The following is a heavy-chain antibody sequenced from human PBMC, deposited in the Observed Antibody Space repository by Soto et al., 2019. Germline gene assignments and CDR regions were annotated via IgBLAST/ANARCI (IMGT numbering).Heavy chain of an antibody. CDR3: AKEPKIKLWLLYFED. D-gene: IGHD5-18*01. CDR2: ISHDGSNT. V-gene: IGHV3-30*18. Sequence: QVQLVQSGGNVVQPGRSLRLSCAASGFTFSNYGMHWVRQAPGKGLEWLAFISHDGSNTYSADSVKGRFTISRDNSKNTLYLQMNSMRAEDTAVLYCAKEPKIKLWLLYFEDWGQGTLVTVSS. CDR1: GFTFSNYG. J-gene: IGHJ4*02.